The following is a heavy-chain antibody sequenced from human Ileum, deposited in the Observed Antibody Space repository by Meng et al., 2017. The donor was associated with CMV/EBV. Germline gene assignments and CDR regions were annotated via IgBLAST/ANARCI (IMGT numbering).Heavy chain of an antibody. Sequence: SETLSLTCTVSGSSISSGYYWDWIRQPPGKWLEWIGSIYHSGSTYCNPSLKSRVTISVDTSKNQFSLKLSSVTAADTAVYYWARALRYCSSTSCHGMDVWGQGTTVTVSS. CDR1: GSSISSGYY. D-gene: IGHD2-2*01. J-gene: IGHJ6*02. CDR3: ARALRYCSSTSCHGMDV. CDR2: IYHSGST. V-gene: IGHV4-38-2*02.